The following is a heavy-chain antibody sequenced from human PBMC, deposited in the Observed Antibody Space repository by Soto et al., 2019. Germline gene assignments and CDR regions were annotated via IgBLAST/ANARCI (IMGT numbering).Heavy chain of an antibody. J-gene: IGHJ4*02. Sequence: SETLSLTCTVSGGSISSGGFYWSWIRQLPEKGLEWIAYIFPSGSTSYNPSLRSRVSISADTSKNQLSLSLTSVTVADTAVYYCARRLSSYGYFDYWGQGTLVTVSS. D-gene: IGHD5-18*01. V-gene: IGHV4-31*03. CDR2: IFPSGST. CDR1: GGSISSGGFY. CDR3: ARRLSSYGYFDY.